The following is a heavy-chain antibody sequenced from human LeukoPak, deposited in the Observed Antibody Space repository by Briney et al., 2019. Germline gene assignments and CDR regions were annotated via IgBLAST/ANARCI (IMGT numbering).Heavy chain of an antibody. CDR1: GGSITSYY. V-gene: IGHV4-59*08. CDR3: ARHDYIRTHDAFDI. D-gene: IGHD4-4*01. J-gene: IGHJ3*02. Sequence: SETLSVTCSVSGGSITSYYWFWIRQPPGNGLEWIGYFYSSGSTIYNPSLKSRVTISVDTSKNQFSLKLSSVTAADTAVYYCARHDYIRTHDAFDIWGQGTMVTVSS. CDR2: FYSSGST.